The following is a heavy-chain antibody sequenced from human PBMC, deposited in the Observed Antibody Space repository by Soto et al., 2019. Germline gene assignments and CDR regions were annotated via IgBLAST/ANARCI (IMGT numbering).Heavy chain of an antibody. V-gene: IGHV5-51*01. J-gene: IGHJ4*02. Sequence: PGESLKISCKGSGYSFTSYWIGWVRHMPGKGLEWMGIIYPGDSDTRYSPSFQGQVTISADKSISTAYLQWSSLKASDTAMYYCARIPRDCSSTSCYMEPFDYWCQGPLVTVSS. D-gene: IGHD2-2*02. CDR1: GYSFTSYW. CDR2: IYPGDSDT. CDR3: ARIPRDCSSTSCYMEPFDY.